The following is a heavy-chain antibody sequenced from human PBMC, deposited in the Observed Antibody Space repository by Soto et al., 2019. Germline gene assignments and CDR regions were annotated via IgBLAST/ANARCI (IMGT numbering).Heavy chain of an antibody. J-gene: IGHJ3*02. CDR3: ARQMGYSSGWYKGAFDI. V-gene: IGHV4-34*01. CDR2: INHSGST. Sequence: SETLSLTCAVYGGSFSGYYWSWIRQPPGKGLEWIGEINHSGSTNYNPSLKSRVTISVDTSKNQFSLKLSSVTAADTAVYYCARQMGYSSGWYKGAFDIWGQGTMVTVSS. D-gene: IGHD6-19*01. CDR1: GGSFSGYY.